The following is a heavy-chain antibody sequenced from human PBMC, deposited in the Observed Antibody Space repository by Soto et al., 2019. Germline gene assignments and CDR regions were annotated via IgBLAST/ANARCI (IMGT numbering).Heavy chain of an antibody. V-gene: IGHV1-69*13. J-gene: IGHJ6*02. CDR3: ARVPPEYTKRGYYYYYGMDV. Sequence: SVKVSCKASGGTFSNYAITWVRQAPGQRLEWLGRIIPIFGSVTFAQKFQGRITLTADESTTTVYMELSSLRSDDTAVYYCARVPPEYTKRGYYYYYGMDVWGQGTTVTVSS. CDR2: IIPIFGSV. D-gene: IGHD2-8*01. CDR1: GGTFSNYA.